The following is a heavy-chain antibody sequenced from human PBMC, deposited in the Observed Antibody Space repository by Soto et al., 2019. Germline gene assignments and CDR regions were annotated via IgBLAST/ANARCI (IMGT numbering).Heavy chain of an antibody. CDR3: AKYRGGAIFGVVTA. Sequence: GGSLRLSCAASGFTFISYAMSWVRQAPGKGLEWVSAISGSGGSTYYADSVKGRFTISRDNSKNTLYLQMNSLRAEDTAVYYCAKYRGGAIFGVVTAWGQGTLVTVSS. CDR2: ISGSGGST. V-gene: IGHV3-23*01. CDR1: GFTFISYA. D-gene: IGHD3-3*01. J-gene: IGHJ5*02.